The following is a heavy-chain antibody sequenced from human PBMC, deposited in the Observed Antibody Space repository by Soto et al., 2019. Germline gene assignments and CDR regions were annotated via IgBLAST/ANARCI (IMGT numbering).Heavy chain of an antibody. Sequence: ASVKVSCKASGYTFTGYYMHWVRQAPGQGLEWMGWINPNSGGTNYAQKIQGWVTMTRDTSISTAYMELSRLRSDDTAVYYCARARLAALPLYYGMDVWGQGTTVTVSS. CDR2: INPNSGGT. CDR1: GYTFTGYY. V-gene: IGHV1-2*04. CDR3: ARARLAALPLYYGMDV. D-gene: IGHD6-6*01. J-gene: IGHJ6*02.